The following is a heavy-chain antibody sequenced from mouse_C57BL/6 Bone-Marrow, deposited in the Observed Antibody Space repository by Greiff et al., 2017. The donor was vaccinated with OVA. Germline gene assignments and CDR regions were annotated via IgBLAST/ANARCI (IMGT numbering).Heavy chain of an antibody. CDR1: GYAFSSYW. D-gene: IGHD3-2*02. Sequence: VQLQQSGAELVKPGASVKISCKASGYAFSSYWMNWVKQRPGKGLEWIGKIYPGDGDTNYNGKFKGKATLTADKSSSTAYMQLSSLTSEDSAVYFCARWGTAQATSWFAYWGQGTLVTVSA. V-gene: IGHV1-80*01. CDR2: IYPGDGDT. CDR3: ARWGTAQATSWFAY. J-gene: IGHJ3*01.